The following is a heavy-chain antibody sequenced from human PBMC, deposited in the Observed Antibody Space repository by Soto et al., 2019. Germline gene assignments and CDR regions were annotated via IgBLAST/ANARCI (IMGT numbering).Heavy chain of an antibody. D-gene: IGHD3-22*01. Sequence: ASVKVSCKVSGYTLTELSMHWVRQAPGKGLEWMGGFDPEDGETIYAQKFQGRVTMTEDTSTNTAYMELSSLRSEDTAVYYCATALYYDSSGYPDYWGQGTLVTVSS. V-gene: IGHV1-24*01. CDR1: GYTLTELS. CDR2: FDPEDGET. J-gene: IGHJ4*02. CDR3: ATALYYDSSGYPDY.